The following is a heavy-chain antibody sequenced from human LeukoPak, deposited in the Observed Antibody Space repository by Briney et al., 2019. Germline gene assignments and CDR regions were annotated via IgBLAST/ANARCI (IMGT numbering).Heavy chain of an antibody. Sequence: GGSLRLSCTASGFTFGDYAMSWFRQAPGKGLEWVGFIRSKAYGGTTEYAASVKGRFTISRDDSKSIAYLQMNSLKTEDTAVYYCTRDSTVTTKYYYYYMDVWGKGTTVTVSS. CDR1: GFTFGDYA. V-gene: IGHV3-49*03. J-gene: IGHJ6*03. CDR3: TRDSTVTTKYYYYYMDV. D-gene: IGHD4-11*01. CDR2: IRSKAYGGTT.